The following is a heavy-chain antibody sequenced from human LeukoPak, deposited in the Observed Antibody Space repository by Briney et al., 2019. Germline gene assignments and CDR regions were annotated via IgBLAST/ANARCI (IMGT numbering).Heavy chain of an antibody. Sequence: GESLKISCKGSGYNFPGYWIGWVRQMPGKGLEWMGSIYPGDFDTRYSPSFQGQVTISVDKSISTAYLQWSSLKASDTAMYYCARRGRGYSYGYYYYYMDVWGKGTTVTVSS. CDR3: ARRGRGYSYGYYYYYMDV. D-gene: IGHD5-18*01. CDR2: IYPGDFDT. V-gene: IGHV5-51*01. J-gene: IGHJ6*03. CDR1: GYNFPGYW.